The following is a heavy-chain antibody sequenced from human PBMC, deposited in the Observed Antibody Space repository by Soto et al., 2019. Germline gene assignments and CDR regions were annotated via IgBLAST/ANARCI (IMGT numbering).Heavy chain of an antibody. CDR2: IYYSGST. CDR1: GGSISSSSHY. D-gene: IGHD6-13*01. CDR3: ARRHSSSWYSSNARWFDP. V-gene: IGHV4-39*01. J-gene: IGHJ5*02. Sequence: SETLSLTCTVSGGSISSSSHYWGWIRQPPGKGLKWIASIYYSGSTYYNPSLKSRVTISVDTSKNQLSLKLSSVTAADTAVYYCARRHSSSWYSSNARWFDPWGQGTLVTVSS.